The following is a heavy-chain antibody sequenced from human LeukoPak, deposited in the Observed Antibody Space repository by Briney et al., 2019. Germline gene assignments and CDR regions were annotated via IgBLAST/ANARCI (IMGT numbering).Heavy chain of an antibody. CDR2: IKSKTDGGTT. J-gene: IGHJ5*02. CDR3: AKDPALRPGNWFDP. D-gene: IGHD3-3*01. CDR1: GFTFSNAW. V-gene: IGHV3-15*01. Sequence: GGSLRLSCAASGFTFSNAWMSWVRQAPGKGLEWVGRIKSKTDGGTTDYAAPVKGRFTISRDDSKNTLYLQMNSLRAEDTAVYYCAKDPALRPGNWFDPWGQGTLVTVSS.